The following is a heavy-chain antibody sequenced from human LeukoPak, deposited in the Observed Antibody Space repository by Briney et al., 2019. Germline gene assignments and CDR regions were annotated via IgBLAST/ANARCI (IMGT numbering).Heavy chain of an antibody. CDR2: IYHSGST. CDR3: ARAVTTKSWFDP. D-gene: IGHD4-11*01. V-gene: IGHV4-38-2*02. Sequence: SETLSLTCTVSGYSISSGYYWGWIRQPPGKGLEWIGSIYHSGSTYYNPSLKSRVTISVDTSKNQFSLKLSSVTAADTAVYYCARAVTTKSWFDPWGQGTLVTVSS. J-gene: IGHJ5*02. CDR1: GYSISSGYY.